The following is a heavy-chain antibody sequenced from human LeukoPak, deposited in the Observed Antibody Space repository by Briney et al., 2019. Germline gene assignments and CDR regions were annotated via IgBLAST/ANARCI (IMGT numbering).Heavy chain of an antibody. CDR1: GFTFSSYS. V-gene: IGHV3-48*04. CDR3: AREDCSSTSCYDPSVSDY. Sequence: GGSLRLSCAASGFTFSSYSMNWVRQAPGKGLEWVSYISSSGYAIYYADSVKGRFTISRDNAKNSLYLQMNSLRAEDTAVYYCAREDCSSTSCYDPSVSDYWGQGTLVTVSS. J-gene: IGHJ4*02. D-gene: IGHD2-2*01. CDR2: ISSSGYAI.